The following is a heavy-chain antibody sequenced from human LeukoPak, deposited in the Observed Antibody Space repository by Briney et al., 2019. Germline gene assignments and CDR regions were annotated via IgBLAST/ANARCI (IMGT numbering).Heavy chain of an antibody. CDR2: ISAYNGNT. D-gene: IGHD6-13*01. V-gene: IGHV1-18*01. CDR1: GYTFTSYG. CDR3: AREVSSSWYGLPDYGLASTTVEHTPDY. J-gene: IGHJ4*02. Sequence: GASVKVSCKASGYTFTSYGISWVRQAPGQGLEWMGWISAYNGNTNYAQKLQGRVTMTTDTSTSTAYMELRSLRSDDTAVYYCAREVSSSWYGLPDYGLASTTVEHTPDYWGQGTLVTVSS.